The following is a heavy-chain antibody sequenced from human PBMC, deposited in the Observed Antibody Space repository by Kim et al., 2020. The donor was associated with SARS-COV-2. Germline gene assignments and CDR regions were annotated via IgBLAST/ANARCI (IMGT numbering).Heavy chain of an antibody. CDR1: GFTFSNFG. Sequence: GGYLRLSCAASGFTFSNFGMHWVRQAPGKGLEWVAIIWYDGSNKYYADSVKGRFTISRDNSKNTLYLQMNSLRAEDTAVYYCARDEYGAAVPRGFWDYWGQGALVTVSS. CDR2: IWYDGSNK. J-gene: IGHJ4*02. D-gene: IGHD6-13*01. V-gene: IGHV3-33*01. CDR3: ARDEYGAAVPRGFWDY.